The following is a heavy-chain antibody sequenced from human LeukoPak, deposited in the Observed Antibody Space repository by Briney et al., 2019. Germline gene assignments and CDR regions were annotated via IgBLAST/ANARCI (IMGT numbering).Heavy chain of an antibody. CDR1: GGSINSSNW. V-gene: IGHV4-4*02. Sequence: PSETLSLTCAVSGGSINSSNWWSWVRQPPGKGLEWIGEIYHSGSTNYNPSLKSRVTISVDKSKNQFSLKLSSVTAADTAVYYCARGRGSWWGKTRGFDYWGQGTLVTVSS. D-gene: IGHD6-13*01. CDR2: IYHSGST. CDR3: ARGRGSWWGKTRGFDY. J-gene: IGHJ4*02.